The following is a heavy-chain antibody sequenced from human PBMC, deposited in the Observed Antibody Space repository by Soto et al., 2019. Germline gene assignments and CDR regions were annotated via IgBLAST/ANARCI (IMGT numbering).Heavy chain of an antibody. CDR1: GFTFSDDY. Sequence: PGGSLRLSCAAPGFTFSDDYMSWIRQAPGKGLEWVSYINSSSSYTNYADSVKGRFTISRDNAKNSLYLQMNSLRAEDTAVYYCARIIAAAGGRRYFDLWGRGTLVTVSS. CDR3: ARIIAAAGGRRYFDL. V-gene: IGHV3-11*03. CDR2: INSSSSYT. J-gene: IGHJ2*01. D-gene: IGHD6-13*01.